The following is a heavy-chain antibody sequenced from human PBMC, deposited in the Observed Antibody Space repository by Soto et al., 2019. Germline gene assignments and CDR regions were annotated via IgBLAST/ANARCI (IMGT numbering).Heavy chain of an antibody. CDR1: TFSDYY. Sequence: TFSDYYMSWIRQAPGKGLEWVSYISSSSSYTNYADSVKGRFTISRDNAKNSLYLQMNSLRAEDTAVYYCARLELGYGMDVWGQGTTVTVSS. D-gene: IGHD3-16*01. CDR3: ARLELGYGMDV. V-gene: IGHV3-11*06. J-gene: IGHJ6*02. CDR2: ISSSSSYT.